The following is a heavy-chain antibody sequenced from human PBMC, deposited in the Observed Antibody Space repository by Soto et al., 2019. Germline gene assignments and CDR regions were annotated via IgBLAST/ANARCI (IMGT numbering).Heavy chain of an antibody. CDR2: FDPEDGET. CDR3: ATDDPLGYAQAFDE. CDR1: GYTLTELS. Sequence: ASVKVSCKVSGYTLTELSMHWVRQAPGKGLEWMGGFDPEDGETIYAQKFQGRVTMTEDTSTDTAYMELSSLRSEDTAVYYCATDDPLGYAQAFDEWGQGTLVTVSS. J-gene: IGHJ4*02. V-gene: IGHV1-24*01. D-gene: IGHD2-15*01.